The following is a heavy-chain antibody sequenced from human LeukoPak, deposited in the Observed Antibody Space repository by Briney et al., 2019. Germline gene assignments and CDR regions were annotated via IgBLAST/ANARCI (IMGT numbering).Heavy chain of an antibody. CDR1: GFTFSSYA. CDR3: ARAARSSWYYFDY. J-gene: IGHJ4*02. V-gene: IGHV3-30*04. D-gene: IGHD6-13*01. Sequence: GGSLRPSCAASGFTFSSYAMHWVRQAPGKGLEWVAVISYDGGNKYYADSVKGRFTISRDNSKNTLYLQMNSLRAEDTAVYYCARAARSSWYYFDYWGQGTLVTVSS. CDR2: ISYDGGNK.